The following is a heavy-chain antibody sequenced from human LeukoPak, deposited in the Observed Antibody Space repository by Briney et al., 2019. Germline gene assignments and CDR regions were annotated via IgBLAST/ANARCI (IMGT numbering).Heavy chain of an antibody. CDR1: GFTFSSYG. D-gene: IGHD6-19*01. V-gene: IGHV3-30*18. J-gene: IGHJ4*02. Sequence: GGSLRLSCAASGFTFSSYGMHWVRQAPGKGLEWVAVISYDGSNKYYADSVKGRFTISRDNSKNTLYLQMNGLRAEDTAVYYCAKGPWLAYPYYFDYWGQGTLVTVSS. CDR3: AKGPWLAYPYYFDY. CDR2: ISYDGSNK.